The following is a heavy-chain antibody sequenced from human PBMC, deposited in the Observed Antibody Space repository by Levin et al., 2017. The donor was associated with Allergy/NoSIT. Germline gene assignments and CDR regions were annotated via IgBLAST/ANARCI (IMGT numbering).Heavy chain of an antibody. CDR2: IYPNSGDT. V-gene: IGHV1-2*02. Sequence: PTASVKVSCKASGYSFTGYYLHWVRQAPGQGLEWMGWIYPNSGDTKYAQNFQGRVTMTRDTSISTAYMELSSLRSDDTAVYYCATLWSRASDEYWGQGTLVTVSS. CDR1: GYSFTGYY. CDR3: ATLWSRASDEY. D-gene: IGHD3-10*01. J-gene: IGHJ4*02.